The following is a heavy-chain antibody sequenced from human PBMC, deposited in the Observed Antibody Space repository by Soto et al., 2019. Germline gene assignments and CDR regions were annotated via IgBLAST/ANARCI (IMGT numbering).Heavy chain of an antibody. CDR1: GFTFSSYG. J-gene: IGHJ3*02. V-gene: IGHV3-33*01. Sequence: PGGSLRLSCAASGFTFSSYGMHWVRQAPGKGLEWVAVIWYDGSNKYYADSVKGRFTISRDNSKNTLYLQMNSLRAEGTAVYYCAREGLAFDIWGQGTMVTVSS. CDR3: AREGLAFDI. CDR2: IWYDGSNK.